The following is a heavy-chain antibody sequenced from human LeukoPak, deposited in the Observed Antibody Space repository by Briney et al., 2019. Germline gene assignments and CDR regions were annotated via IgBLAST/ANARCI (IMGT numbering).Heavy chain of an antibody. CDR2: IYYSGST. D-gene: IGHD5-12*01. CDR3: SRALPTIETYYYYYYMDV. Sequence: SETLSLTCTVSGGSISSSSYYWGWIRQPPGKGLEWIGSIYYSGSTYYNPSLKSRVTISVDTSKNQFSLKLSSVTAADTAVYYCSRALPTIETYYYYYYMDVWGKGTTVTVSS. CDR1: GGSISSSSYY. V-gene: IGHV4-39*07. J-gene: IGHJ6*03.